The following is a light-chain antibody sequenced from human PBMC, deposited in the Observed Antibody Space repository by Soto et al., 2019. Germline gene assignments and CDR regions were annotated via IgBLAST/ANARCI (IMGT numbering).Light chain of an antibody. CDR1: SSNIGAGYD. CDR2: GNS. V-gene: IGLV1-40*01. CDR3: QSYDSSLSAL. J-gene: IGLJ3*02. Sequence: QSVLTQPPSVSGAPGQRVTISCTGSSSNIGAGYDVHWYQQLPGTAPNLLIYGNSNRPSGVPDRFSGSKSGTSASLAITGHEAEDEADYYRQSYDSSLSALFGGGTKLTVL.